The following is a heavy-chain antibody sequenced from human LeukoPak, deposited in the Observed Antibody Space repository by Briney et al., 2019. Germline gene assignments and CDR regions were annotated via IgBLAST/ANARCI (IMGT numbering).Heavy chain of an antibody. D-gene: IGHD2-2*02. CDR2: IYYSGST. J-gene: IGHJ3*02. V-gene: IGHV4-39*01. Sequence: TSETLSLTCTVSGGSISSSSYYWGWIRQPPGKGLEWIGSIYYSGSTYYNPSLKSRVTISVDTSKNQFSLKLSSVTAADTAVYYCASGLKIYCSSTSCYRGPSAFDIWGQGTMVTVSS. CDR3: ASGLKIYCSSTSCYRGPSAFDI. CDR1: GGSISSSSYY.